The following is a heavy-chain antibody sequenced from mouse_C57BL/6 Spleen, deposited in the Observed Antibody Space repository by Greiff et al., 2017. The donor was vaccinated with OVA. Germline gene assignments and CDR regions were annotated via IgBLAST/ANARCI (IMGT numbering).Heavy chain of an antibody. D-gene: IGHD1-1*01. CDR1: GYTFTSYW. Sequence: QVQLQQPGAELVKPGASVKMSCKASGYTFTSYWLTWVKQRPGQGLAWIGYIYPGSGSTTYHEKLTRKATLTVDTSSSTAYMQLSSLTAEDSAVYYCARSSYNYGEAMDYWGQGTSVTVSS. J-gene: IGHJ4*01. CDR2: IYPGSGST. V-gene: IGHV1-55*01. CDR3: ARSSYNYGEAMDY.